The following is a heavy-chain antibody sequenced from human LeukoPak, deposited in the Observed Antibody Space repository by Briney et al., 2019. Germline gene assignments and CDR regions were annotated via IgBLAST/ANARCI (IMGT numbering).Heavy chain of an antibody. CDR2: INPNSGGT. J-gene: IGHJ6*02. CDR3: ARAMGGYSYGLYYYYGTDV. CDR1: GYTFTGYY. D-gene: IGHD5-18*01. V-gene: IGHV1-2*04. Sequence: ASVKVSCKASGYTFTGYYMHWVRQAPGQGLEWMGWINPNSGGTNYAQKFQGWVTMTRDTSISTAYMELSRLRSDDTAVYYCARAMGGYSYGLYYYYGTDVWGQGTTVTVSS.